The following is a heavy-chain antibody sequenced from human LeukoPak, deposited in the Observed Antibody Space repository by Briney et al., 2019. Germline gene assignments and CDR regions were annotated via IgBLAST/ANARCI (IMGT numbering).Heavy chain of an antibody. CDR1: GYTFTGYY. D-gene: IGHD3-10*01. V-gene: IGHV1-2*02. Sequence: ASVKVSCKASGYTFTGYYMHWVRQAPGQGLDGMGWINPNSGGTNYAQKFQGRVTMTRDTSISTAYMELSRLRSDDTAVYYCARGISGSYYWFDPWGQGTLVTVSS. CDR2: INPNSGGT. CDR3: ARGISGSYYWFDP. J-gene: IGHJ5*02.